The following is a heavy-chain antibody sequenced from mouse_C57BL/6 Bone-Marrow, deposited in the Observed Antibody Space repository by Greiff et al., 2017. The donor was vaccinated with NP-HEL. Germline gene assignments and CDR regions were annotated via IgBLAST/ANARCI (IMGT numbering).Heavy chain of an antibody. CDR2: IDPSDSYT. V-gene: IGHV1-69*01. CDR1: GYTFTSYW. CDR3: ARYYYGSRRFFAY. J-gene: IGHJ3*01. Sequence: VQLQQSGAELVMPGASVKLSCKASGYTFTSYWMHWVKQRPGQGLEWIGEIDPSDSYTNYNQKFKGKSTLTVDKSSSTAYMQLSSLTSEDSAVYYCARYYYGSRRFFAYWGQGTLVTVSA. D-gene: IGHD1-1*01.